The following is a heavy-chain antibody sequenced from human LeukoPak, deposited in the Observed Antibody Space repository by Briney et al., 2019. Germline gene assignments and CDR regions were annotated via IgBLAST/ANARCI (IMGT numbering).Heavy chain of an antibody. J-gene: IGHJ4*02. CDR3: AKGRYSNYRYYFDY. D-gene: IGHD4-11*01. V-gene: IGHV3-23*01. CDR1: GFTFSTYA. Sequence: GASLRLSCAASGFTFSTYAMSWVRQAPGKGLEWVSTISTSGRSTYYADSVKGRFTISRDNSKNTLFLQMNSLRAEDTAVYYCAKGRYSNYRYYFDYWGQGTLVTVSS. CDR2: ISTSGRST.